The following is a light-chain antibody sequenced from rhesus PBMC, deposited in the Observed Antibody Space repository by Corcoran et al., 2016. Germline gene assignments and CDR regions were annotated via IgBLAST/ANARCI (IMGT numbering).Light chain of an antibody. CDR3: QQYTDWPLT. CDR2: VAS. CDR1: QSVSNT. V-gene: IGKV3-42*03. J-gene: IGKJ4*01. Sequence: EIVLTQSPATLSLSPGERATLSCRASQSVSNTLAWYQQEPEQAPRLHIYVASNRATDIPDRFSGRGSGTDFTLTISSLEPEDFAVYDCQQYTDWPLTFGGGTKVEIK.